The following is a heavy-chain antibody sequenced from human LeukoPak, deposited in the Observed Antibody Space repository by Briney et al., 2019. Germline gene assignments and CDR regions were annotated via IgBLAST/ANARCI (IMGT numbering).Heavy chain of an antibody. CDR2: ISSSSSYI. J-gene: IGHJ4*02. Sequence: GGSLRLSCAASGFTFSSYSMNWVRQAPGKGLEWVSSISSSSSYIYYADSVRGRFTVSRDNAKNSLYLQMNSLRAEDTAVYYCARDLRLPVDYWGQGTLATVSS. V-gene: IGHV3-21*01. CDR1: GFTFSSYS. CDR3: ARDLRLPVDY. D-gene: IGHD6-25*01.